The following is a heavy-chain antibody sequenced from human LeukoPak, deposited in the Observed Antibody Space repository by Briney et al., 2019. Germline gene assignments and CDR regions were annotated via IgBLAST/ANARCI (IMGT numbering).Heavy chain of an antibody. CDR1: GDSISSSNCY. CDR2: IYFSGGT. D-gene: IGHD3-10*01. CDR3: ARDQTYYYGSGSYNY. Sequence: SETLSLTCTVSGDSISSSNCYWGWIRQPPGKGLEWIGSIYFSGGTYYNASLKSRVTISVDTSKNQFSLKLSSVTAADTAVYYCARDQTYYYGSGSYNYWGQGTLVTVSS. J-gene: IGHJ4*02. V-gene: IGHV4-39*07.